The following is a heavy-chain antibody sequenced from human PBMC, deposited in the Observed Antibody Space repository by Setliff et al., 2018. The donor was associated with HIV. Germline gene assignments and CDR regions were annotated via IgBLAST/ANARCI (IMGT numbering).Heavy chain of an antibody. Sequence: SQTLSLTCTVSGGSISSQYWSWIRPPPGKGLEWIGYIYTSGSTNYNPSLKSRFTISVNTSKNQSSLERSSVTAADTAVYCCARVLSFYDPGGFDYWGQGTLVTVSS. CDR3: ARVLSFYDPGGFDY. CDR1: GGSISSQY. J-gene: IGHJ4*02. CDR2: IYTSGST. V-gene: IGHV4-4*09. D-gene: IGHD3-22*01.